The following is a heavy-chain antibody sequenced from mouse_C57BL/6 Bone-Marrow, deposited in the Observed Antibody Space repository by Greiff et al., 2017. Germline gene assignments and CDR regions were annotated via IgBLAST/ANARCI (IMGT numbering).Heavy chain of an antibody. V-gene: IGHV1-50*01. CDR1: GYTFTSYW. J-gene: IGHJ2*01. CDR3: ARDYYGNYYDY. Sequence: VQLQQPGAELVKPGASVKLSCKASGYTFTSYWMQWVKQRPGHGLEWIGEIDPSDSYTNYNQKFKGKATLTVDTSSSTAYMQLSSLTSEDSAVYYCARDYYGNYYDYWGRGTALTVSA. D-gene: IGHD2-1*01. CDR2: IDPSDSYT.